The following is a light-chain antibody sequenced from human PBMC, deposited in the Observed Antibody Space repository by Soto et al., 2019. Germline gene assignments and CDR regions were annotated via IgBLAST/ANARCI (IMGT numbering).Light chain of an antibody. CDR3: QQRSNWRLS. CDR1: QSISSH. Sequence: EIVLTQSPATLSLSPGEGATLSCRASQSISSHLAWYQQKPGQAPRLLIYDASNRARGIPAKFSGSGSGTDFTLTISSLEPEDFAVYYCQQRSNWRLSCGGGTRVEIK. V-gene: IGKV3-11*01. J-gene: IGKJ4*01. CDR2: DAS.